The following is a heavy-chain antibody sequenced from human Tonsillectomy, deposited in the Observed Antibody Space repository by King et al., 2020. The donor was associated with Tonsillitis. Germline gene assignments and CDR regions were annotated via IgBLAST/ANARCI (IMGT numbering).Heavy chain of an antibody. CDR1: GASMSSYY. D-gene: IGHD2-2*01. Sequence: QLQESGPGLVKPSETLSLTCTVSGASMSSYYWSWIRQPAAKGLEWIGRIHTSGSTNYNPSLESRVTMSVDTSKNQFSLRLTSMTAADTAVYYCARDQPVGSTRFDYWGQGILVTVSS. V-gene: IGHV4-4*07. CDR3: ARDQPVGSTRFDY. J-gene: IGHJ4*02. CDR2: IHTSGST.